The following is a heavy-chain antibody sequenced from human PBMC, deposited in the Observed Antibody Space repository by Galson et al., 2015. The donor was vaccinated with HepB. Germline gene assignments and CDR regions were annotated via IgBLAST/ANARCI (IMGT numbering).Heavy chain of an antibody. CDR3: ARAIPLYCSGGSCSFGWFDP. J-gene: IGHJ5*02. D-gene: IGHD2-15*01. Sequence: SVKVSCKASGYTFTSYGISWVRQAPGQGLEWMGWISAYNGNTNYAQKHQGRVTMTTDTSTSTAYMELRSLRSDDTAVYYCARAIPLYCSGGSCSFGWFDPWGQGTLVTVSS. CDR2: ISAYNGNT. V-gene: IGHV1-18*04. CDR1: GYTFTSYG.